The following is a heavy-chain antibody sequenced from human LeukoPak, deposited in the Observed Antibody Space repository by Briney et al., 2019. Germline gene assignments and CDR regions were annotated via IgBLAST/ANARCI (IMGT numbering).Heavy chain of an antibody. J-gene: IGHJ4*02. D-gene: IGHD6-19*01. CDR2: INPSGGST. CDR3: ARTPNPSSGWSD. V-gene: IGHV1-46*01. Sequence: ASVKVSCKASGYIFTSYYIHWVRQAPGQGLEWMGIINPSGGSTSYAQKFQGRVTMTRDMSTSTVYMELSSLRSEDTAVYYCARTPNPSSGWSDWGQGTLVTVSS. CDR1: GYIFTSYY.